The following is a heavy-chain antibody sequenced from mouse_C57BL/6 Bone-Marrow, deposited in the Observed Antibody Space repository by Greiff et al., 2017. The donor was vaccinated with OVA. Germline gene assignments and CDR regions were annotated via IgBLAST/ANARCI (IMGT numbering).Heavy chain of an antibody. J-gene: IGHJ3*01. CDR3: ATIIPHFYGSRRAWFAY. D-gene: IGHD1-1*01. V-gene: IGHV2-3*01. Sequence: VQLVESGPGLVAPSQSLSITCTVSGFSLTSYGVSWVRQPPGKGLEWLGVIWGDGSTHYHSALISRLSISKDNSKSQVFLKLNSLQTDDTATYYCATIIPHFYGSRRAWFAYWGQGTLVTVSA. CDR1: GFSLTSYG. CDR2: IWGDGST.